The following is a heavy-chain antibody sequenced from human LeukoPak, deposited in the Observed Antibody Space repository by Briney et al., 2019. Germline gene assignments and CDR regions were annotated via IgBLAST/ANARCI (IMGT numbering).Heavy chain of an antibody. J-gene: IGHJ4*02. CDR1: GFTFSRSW. CDR2: IKEDGSET. V-gene: IGHV3-7*01. CDR3: SRSLNF. Sequence: PGGSLRLSCATSGFTFSRSWMDWVRQAPGKGLKWVANIKEDGSETHYVDFAKGRFTISRDNAKNSLFLQVDNLRVEDTAIYYCSRSLNFWGQGTLVTVSP.